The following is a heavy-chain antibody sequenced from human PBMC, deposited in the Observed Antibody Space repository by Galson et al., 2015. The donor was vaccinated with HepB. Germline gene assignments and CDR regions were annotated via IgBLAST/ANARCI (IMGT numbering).Heavy chain of an antibody. D-gene: IGHD3-10*01. CDR2: IKSKTDGGTT. V-gene: IGHV3-15*01. J-gene: IGHJ4*02. Sequence: SLRLSCAASRFTFSNAWMSWVRQAPGKGLEWVGRIKSKTDGGTTDYAAPVKGRFTISRDDSKNTLYLQMNSLKTEDTAVYYCTTDPLNPAMVRGVIDFDYWGQGTLVTVSS. CDR3: TTDPLNPAMVRGVIDFDY. CDR1: RFTFSNAW.